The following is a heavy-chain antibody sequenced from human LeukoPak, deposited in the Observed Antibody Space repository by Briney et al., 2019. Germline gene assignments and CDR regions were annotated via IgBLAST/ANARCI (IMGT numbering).Heavy chain of an antibody. CDR2: IIPIFGTA. CDR3: ARDPAVVTPDYYYYMDV. V-gene: IGHV1-69*06. J-gene: IGHJ6*03. D-gene: IGHD4-23*01. Sequence: SVKVSCKASGGTFSSYAISWVRQAPGQGLEWMGGIIPIFGTANYAQKFQGRVTITADKSTSTAYMELSSLRSEDTAVYYCARDPAVVTPDYYYYMDVWGKGTTVTVSS. CDR1: GGTFSSYA.